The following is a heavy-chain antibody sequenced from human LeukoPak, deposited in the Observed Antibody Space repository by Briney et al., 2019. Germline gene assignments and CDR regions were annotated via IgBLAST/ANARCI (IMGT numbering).Heavy chain of an antibody. CDR3: ARLDYYGSGSYYMEAPY. D-gene: IGHD3-10*01. J-gene: IGHJ4*02. Sequence: SETLSLTCAVYGGSFSGYYWSWIRQPPGKGLEWIGEINHSGSTNYNPSLKSRVTISVDTSKNQFSLKLSSVTAADTAVYYCARLDYYGSGSYYMEAPYWGQGTLVTVSS. V-gene: IGHV4-34*01. CDR1: GGSFSGYY. CDR2: INHSGST.